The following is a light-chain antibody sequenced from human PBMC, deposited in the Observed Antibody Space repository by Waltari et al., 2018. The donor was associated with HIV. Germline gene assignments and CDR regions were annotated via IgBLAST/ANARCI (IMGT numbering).Light chain of an antibody. CDR1: TAPVTCGHY. CDR3: LLSYSGARPVV. Sequence: QAVLTQKPSLTVSPGATVTLTFGSSTAPVTCGHYPPWSQQKPGQAPRPLIYDTSNKHSWTPARFSGSLLGGKAALTLSGAQPEDEAEYYCLLSYSGARPVVFGGGTKLTVL. V-gene: IGLV7-46*01. J-gene: IGLJ2*01. CDR2: DTS.